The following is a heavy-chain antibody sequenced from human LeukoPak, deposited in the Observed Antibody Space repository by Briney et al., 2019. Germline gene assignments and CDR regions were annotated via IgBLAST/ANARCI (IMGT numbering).Heavy chain of an antibody. D-gene: IGHD2-2*01. Sequence: ASVKVSCKASGYTFTGYYMHWVRQAPGQGLEWMGWINPNSGGTKYAQKFQGRATMTRDTSISTAYMELSSLTSDDTAVYYCARDCSSTSCYWPTSDAFDIWGQGTMVTVSS. CDR1: GYTFTGYY. J-gene: IGHJ3*02. V-gene: IGHV1-2*02. CDR2: INPNSGGT. CDR3: ARDCSSTSCYWPTSDAFDI.